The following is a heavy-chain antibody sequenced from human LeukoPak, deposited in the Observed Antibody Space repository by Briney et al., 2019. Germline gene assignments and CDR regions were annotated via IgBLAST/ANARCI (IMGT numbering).Heavy chain of an antibody. J-gene: IGHJ6*03. D-gene: IGHD5-12*01. V-gene: IGHV3-21*01. Sequence: GGSLRLSCAASGFTFSSYSMNWVRQAPGKGLEWVSSISSSSSYIYYADSVKGRFTISRDNAKNSLYLQMNSLRAEDTAVYYCARHSGYDSPFFYYYYYMDVWGKGTTVTISS. CDR1: GFTFSSYS. CDR2: ISSSSSYI. CDR3: ARHSGYDSPFFYYYYYMDV.